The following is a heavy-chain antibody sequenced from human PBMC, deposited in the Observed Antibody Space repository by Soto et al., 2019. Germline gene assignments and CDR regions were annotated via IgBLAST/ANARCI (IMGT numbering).Heavy chain of an antibody. V-gene: IGHV1-69*13. J-gene: IGHJ6*02. CDR3: ARDYYDSSGYYGGPYYYYGMDV. Sequence: SVQVSCKASGGTLSSDAISWVRQAPGQGLEWMGGIIPIFGTANYAQKFQGRVTITADESTSTAYMELSSLRSEDTAVYYCARDYYDSSGYYGGPYYYYGMDVWGQGTTVTVSS. CDR2: IIPIFGTA. D-gene: IGHD3-22*01. CDR1: GGTLSSDA.